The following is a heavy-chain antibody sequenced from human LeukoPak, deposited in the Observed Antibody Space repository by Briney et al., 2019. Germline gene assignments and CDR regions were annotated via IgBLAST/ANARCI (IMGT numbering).Heavy chain of an antibody. CDR2: IYYSGST. CDR1: GGSISSYY. Sequence: PSETLSLTCTVSGGSISSYYWSWTRQPPGKGLEWIGYIYYSGSTNYNPSLKSRVTISVDTSKNQFSLKLSSVTAADTAVYYCARDHDGSGWHDYWGQGTLVTVSS. D-gene: IGHD6-19*01. CDR3: ARDHDGSGWHDY. V-gene: IGHV4-59*01. J-gene: IGHJ4*01.